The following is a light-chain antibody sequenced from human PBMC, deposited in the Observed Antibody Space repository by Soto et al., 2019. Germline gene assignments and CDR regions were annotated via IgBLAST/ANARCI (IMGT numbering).Light chain of an antibody. Sequence: EIVLTQSPATLSLSPGERATLSCRASQSVSSYLAWYQQKPGQAPRLLIYDASNRATGIPARFSVSGSGTDFTLTLSSLEPEDFAVYYCQQRSNWPPPITFGQGTRLEIK. J-gene: IGKJ5*01. V-gene: IGKV3-11*01. CDR3: QQRSNWPPPIT. CDR2: DAS. CDR1: QSVSSY.